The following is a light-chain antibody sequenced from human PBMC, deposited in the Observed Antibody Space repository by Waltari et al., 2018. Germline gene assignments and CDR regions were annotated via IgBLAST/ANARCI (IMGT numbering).Light chain of an antibody. J-gene: IGLJ3*02. CDR2: RNN. CDR1: SSTIGSNH. Sequence: QSTLTQPPSASGTPGQRVTIPCSGGSSTIGSNHVYWYQQFPGTAPQFLIFRNNQRPSGVPDRFSGARSGSSASLIIGGLRSEDEADYYCAAWDDSLSGWVFGGGTKVTVL. CDR3: AAWDDSLSGWV. V-gene: IGLV1-47*01.